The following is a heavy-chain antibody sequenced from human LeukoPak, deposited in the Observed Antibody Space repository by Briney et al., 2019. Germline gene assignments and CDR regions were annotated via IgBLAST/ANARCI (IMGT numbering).Heavy chain of an antibody. Sequence: HPGGSLRLSCAPSGLTFRTTWMHWVRQAPGKGLMWVSRMNGEGTTIDYANSVKGRFTVSRDYAKNTLFLQMNNLRTEDTALYFCATARNFRFEYWGQGSLVIVSA. CDR1: GLTFRTTW. D-gene: IGHD1-7*01. CDR3: ATARNFRFEY. CDR2: MNGEGTTI. J-gene: IGHJ4*02. V-gene: IGHV3-74*01.